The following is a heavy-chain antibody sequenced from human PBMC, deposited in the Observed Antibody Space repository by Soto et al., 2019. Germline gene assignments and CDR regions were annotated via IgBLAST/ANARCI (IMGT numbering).Heavy chain of an antibody. CDR1: VFTFSTYR. CDR2: ISGSGVYI. CDR3: ASRGRRRDGYNYYY. D-gene: IGHD5-12*01. J-gene: IGHJ4*02. V-gene: IGHV3-21*01. Sequence: KTGGSLRLSCAASVFTFSTYRMSWVRQAPGKGLEWVSSISGSGVYIYYADSVMGRFTVSRDNAKNSLYLQMNSLRVEDTAVYYCASRGRRRDGYNYYYWGQGALVTVSS.